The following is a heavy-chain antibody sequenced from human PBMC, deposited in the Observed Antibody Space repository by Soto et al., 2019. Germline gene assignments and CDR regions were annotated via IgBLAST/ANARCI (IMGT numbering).Heavy chain of an antibody. Sequence: ASVKVSCKAFGHTFTGYYMHWVRQAPGQGLEWMGWINPNSGGTNYAQKFQGWVTMTRDTSISTAYMELSRLRSDDTAVYYCARGYYGSGSYYSSAFDIWGKGTMVTVSS. CDR2: INPNSGGT. D-gene: IGHD3-10*01. CDR3: ARGYYGSGSYYSSAFDI. CDR1: GHTFTGYY. J-gene: IGHJ3*02. V-gene: IGHV1-2*04.